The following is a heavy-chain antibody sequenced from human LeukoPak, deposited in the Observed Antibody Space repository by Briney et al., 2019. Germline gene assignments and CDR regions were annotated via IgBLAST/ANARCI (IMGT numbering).Heavy chain of an antibody. D-gene: IGHD3-16*01. CDR3: AKRPTFYKTFDY. Sequence: PGVSLRLSCAASGFTFSNYAMSWVRQAPGKGLEWVSSISGRDTSTYYADSVKGRFTISRDNSKRTLYLQIHSLRADDTAFYYSAKRPTFYKTFDYWGQGTLVTVS. V-gene: IGHV3-23*01. J-gene: IGHJ4*02. CDR2: ISGRDTST. CDR1: GFTFSNYA.